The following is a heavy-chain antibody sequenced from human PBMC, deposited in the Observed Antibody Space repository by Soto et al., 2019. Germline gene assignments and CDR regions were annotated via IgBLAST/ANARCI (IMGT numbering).Heavy chain of an antibody. CDR3: ARELLVADYGDPDNPSKGDFDY. Sequence: QVQLVQSGAEVKKPGASVKVSCKASGYTFTSYGISWVRQAPGQGLEWMGWISAYNGNTNYAQKLQGRVTMTTDTSTSTAYMELRSLRSDDTAVYYCARELLVADYGDPDNPSKGDFDYWGQGTLVTVSS. CDR2: ISAYNGNT. CDR1: GYTFTSYG. J-gene: IGHJ4*02. D-gene: IGHD4-17*01. V-gene: IGHV1-18*01.